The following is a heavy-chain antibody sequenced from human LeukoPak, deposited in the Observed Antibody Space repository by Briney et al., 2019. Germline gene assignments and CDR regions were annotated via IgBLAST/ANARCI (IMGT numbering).Heavy chain of an antibody. V-gene: IGHV1-18*01. CDR2: ISAYNGNT. J-gene: IGHJ2*01. D-gene: IGHD2-2*02. Sequence: GASVKVSCKASGYTSTSYGISWVRQAPGQGLEWMGWISAYNGNTNYAQKLQGRVTMTTDTSTSTAYMELRSLRSDDTAVYYCARALYCSSTSCYTVHWYFDLWGRGTLVTVSS. CDR1: GYTSTSYG. CDR3: ARALYCSSTSCYTVHWYFDL.